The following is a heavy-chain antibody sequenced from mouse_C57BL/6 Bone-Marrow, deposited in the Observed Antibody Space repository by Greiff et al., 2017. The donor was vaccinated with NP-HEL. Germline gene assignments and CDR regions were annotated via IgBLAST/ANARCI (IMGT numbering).Heavy chain of an antibody. V-gene: IGHV1-81*01. CDR2: IYPRSGNT. Sequence: VQRVESGAELARPGASVKLSCKASGYTFTSYGISWVKQRTGQGLEWIGEIYPRSGNTYYNEKFKGKATLTADKSSSTAYMELRSLTSEDSAVYFCTRGYYGSSLNYYAMDYWGQGTSVTVSS. D-gene: IGHD1-1*01. J-gene: IGHJ4*01. CDR3: TRGYYGSSLNYYAMDY. CDR1: GYTFTSYG.